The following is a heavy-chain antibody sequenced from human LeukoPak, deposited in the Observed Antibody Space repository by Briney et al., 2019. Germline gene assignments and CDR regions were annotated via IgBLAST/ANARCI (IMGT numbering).Heavy chain of an antibody. CDR3: ARAAAAAKSWFDP. Sequence: SETLSLTCAVYGGSFSGYYWSWIRQPPGKGLEWIGEINHSGSTNYNPSLKSRVTISVDTSKNQFSLKLSSVTAADTAVHYCARAAAAAKSWFDPWGQGTLVTVSS. V-gene: IGHV4-34*01. CDR1: GGSFSGYY. CDR2: INHSGST. D-gene: IGHD6-13*01. J-gene: IGHJ5*02.